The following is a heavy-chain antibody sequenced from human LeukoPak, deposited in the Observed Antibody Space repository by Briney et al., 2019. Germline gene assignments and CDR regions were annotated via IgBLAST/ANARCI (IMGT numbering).Heavy chain of an antibody. V-gene: IGHV3-33*01. D-gene: IGHD5-12*01. Sequence: GGSLRLSCAASGFTFSSYGMHWVRQAPGKGLEWVAVIWYDGSNKYYADSVKGRFTISRDNSKNTLYLQLNSLRPEDTAVYYCARDQLAYSGYDTLFDYWGQGTLVTVSS. J-gene: IGHJ4*02. CDR1: GFTFSSYG. CDR2: IWYDGSNK. CDR3: ARDQLAYSGYDTLFDY.